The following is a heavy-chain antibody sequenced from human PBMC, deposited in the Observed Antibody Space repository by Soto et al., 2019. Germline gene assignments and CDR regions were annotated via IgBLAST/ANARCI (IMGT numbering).Heavy chain of an antibody. CDR1: GFTFSSYW. Sequence: RGSLRLSCAASGFTFSSYWMHWVRQAPGKGLVWVSRINSDGSSTSYADSVKGRFTISGDNAKNTLYLQMNSLRAEDTAVYYCARCDFWSGDAFDIWGQGTMVTVSS. V-gene: IGHV3-74*01. CDR2: INSDGSST. D-gene: IGHD3-3*01. CDR3: ARCDFWSGDAFDI. J-gene: IGHJ3*02.